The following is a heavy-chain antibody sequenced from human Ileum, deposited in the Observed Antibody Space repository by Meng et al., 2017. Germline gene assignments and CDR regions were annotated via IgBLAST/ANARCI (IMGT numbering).Heavy chain of an antibody. J-gene: IGHJ2*01. CDR3: AREMNKVINL. CDR2: ITAGNGNT. D-gene: IGHD4-17*01. V-gene: IGHV1-3*01. Sequence: QVQLVQSGAEVKKPGASVKVSCKASGYTFTNYAVLWVRQAPGQRLEWMGWITAGNGNTKFSQRCQSRVTITRDTAASIAYMELSGLGSEDTAVYYCAREMNKVINLWGRGTLVTVSS. CDR1: GYTFTNYA.